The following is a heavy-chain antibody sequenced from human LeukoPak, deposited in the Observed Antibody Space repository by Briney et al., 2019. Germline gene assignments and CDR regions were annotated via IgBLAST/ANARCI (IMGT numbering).Heavy chain of an antibody. CDR3: ARSGEQQLAEYFQH. CDR2: ISTSGSTT. J-gene: IGHJ1*01. CDR1: GFTFNTYS. V-gene: IGHV3-48*01. Sequence: GGSLRLSCAASGFTFNTYSMNWVRQAPGKGLEWVSYISTSGSTTYYADSVKGRFTISRDNSKNTLYLQMNSLRAEDTAVYYCARSGEQQLAEYFQHWGRGTLVTVSS. D-gene: IGHD6-13*01.